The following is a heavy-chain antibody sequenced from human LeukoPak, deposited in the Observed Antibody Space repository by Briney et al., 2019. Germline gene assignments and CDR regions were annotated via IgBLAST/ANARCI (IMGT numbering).Heavy chain of an antibody. CDR1: GLSLTTSGVG. CDR2: IYWDDIK. CDR3: AQHTYNDNWHGWFDS. Sequence: SGPTLVKPTQTLTLTCTLSGLSLTTSGVGVGWIRQPPGKALEWLALIYWDDIKGYSPSLKNRLTITKDTSKNQVVLTMTNMEPVDTATYYCAQHTYNDNWHGWFDSWGQGILVTVSS. V-gene: IGHV2-5*02. J-gene: IGHJ5*01. D-gene: IGHD1-1*01.